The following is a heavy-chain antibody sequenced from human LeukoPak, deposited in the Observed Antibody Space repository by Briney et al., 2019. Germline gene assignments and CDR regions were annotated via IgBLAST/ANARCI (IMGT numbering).Heavy chain of an antibody. V-gene: IGHV4-34*01. D-gene: IGHD3-22*01. Sequence: PSETLSLTCSVSGGSFSSSTYYWSSIRQPPGKGLEWIGEINHSESTNYNPSLKSRVTLSVDTSKNQFSMKLSSVTAADTAVYYCARAITITMIVVVITRADAFDIWGQGTMVTVSS. CDR1: GGSFSSSTYY. J-gene: IGHJ3*02. CDR3: ARAITITMIVVVITRADAFDI. CDR2: INHSEST.